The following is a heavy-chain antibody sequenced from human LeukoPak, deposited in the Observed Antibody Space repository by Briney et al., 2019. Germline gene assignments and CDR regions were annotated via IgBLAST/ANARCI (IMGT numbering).Heavy chain of an antibody. CDR2: ISAYNGNT. V-gene: IGHV1-18*01. CDR3: ARIIVATIPFDY. CDR1: GYTFASYG. D-gene: IGHD5-12*01. Sequence: ALVKVSCKASGYTFASYGISWVRQAPGQGLEWMGWISAYNGNTNYAQKLQGRVTMTTDTSTSTAYMELRSLRSDDTAVYYCARIIVATIPFDYWGQGTLVTVSS. J-gene: IGHJ4*02.